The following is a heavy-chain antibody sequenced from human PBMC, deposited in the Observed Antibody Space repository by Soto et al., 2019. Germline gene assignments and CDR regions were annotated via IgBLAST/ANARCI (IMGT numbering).Heavy chain of an antibody. J-gene: IGHJ5*02. CDR3: ARRRLKGGVWFDP. D-gene: IGHD5-12*01. CDR2: IYYSGST. V-gene: IGHV4-31*03. Sequence: SETLSLTCTVSGGSISSGGYYWSWIRQHPGKGLEWIGYIYYSGSTYYNPSLKSRVTISVDTSKNQFSLKLSSVTAADTAVYYCARRRLKGGVWFDPWGQGTLVTVSS. CDR1: GGSISSGGYY.